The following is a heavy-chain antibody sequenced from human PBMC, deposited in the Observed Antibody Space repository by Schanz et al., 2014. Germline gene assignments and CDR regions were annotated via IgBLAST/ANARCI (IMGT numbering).Heavy chain of an antibody. Sequence: QVQLVESGGGVVRPGRSLRLSCAASGFTFNNYGMHWVRQAPGKGLEWVAVIWYDGTDRYYADSVKGRFTISRDNSKNTLYLQMNSLKTEDTAVYYCARSPRMDVWGQGTMVTVSS. J-gene: IGHJ6*02. CDR3: ARSPRMDV. V-gene: IGHV3-33*01. CDR1: GFTFNNYG. CDR2: IWYDGTDR.